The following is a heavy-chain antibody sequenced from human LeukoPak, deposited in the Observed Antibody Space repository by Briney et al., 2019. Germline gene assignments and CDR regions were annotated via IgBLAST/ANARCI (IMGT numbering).Heavy chain of an antibody. D-gene: IGHD5-18*01. CDR2: ISSSGSTI. CDR1: GFTFSDYY. J-gene: IGHJ4*02. CDR3: ASVRGYSYPALDY. Sequence: KPGGSLRLSCAASGFTFSDYYMSWIRQAPGKGLEWVSYISSSGSTIYYADSVKGRFTISRDNAKNSLYPQMNSLRAEDTAVYYCASVRGYSYPALDYWGQGTLVTVSS. V-gene: IGHV3-11*04.